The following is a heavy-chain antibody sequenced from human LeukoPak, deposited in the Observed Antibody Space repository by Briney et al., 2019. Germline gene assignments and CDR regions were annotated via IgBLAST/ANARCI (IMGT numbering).Heavy chain of an antibody. J-gene: IGHJ4*02. Sequence: SETLSLTCTVSGCSISSGVYYWSWIRQHPGKGLEWIGYIYYSGSTYYNPSLRSRVTISVDTSKNQFSLKLSSVTAADTAVYYCARSIAAAGPRYYFDYWGQGTLVTVSS. CDR1: GCSISSGVYY. CDR3: ARSIAAAGPRYYFDY. V-gene: IGHV4-31*03. CDR2: IYYSGST. D-gene: IGHD6-13*01.